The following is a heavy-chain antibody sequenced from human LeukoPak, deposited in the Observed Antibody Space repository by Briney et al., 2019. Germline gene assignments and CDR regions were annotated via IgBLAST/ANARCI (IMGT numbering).Heavy chain of an antibody. Sequence: PGGSLRLSCAASGFTFSYYWMYWVRQAPGKGLEWVASIKLDGSEQYYLGSVKGRFTISRDNARNSLCLQMNSLRAEDTAMYYCARDSPRGWSMDVWGKGTTVTVSS. J-gene: IGHJ6*03. CDR1: GFTFSYYW. CDR2: IKLDGSEQ. D-gene: IGHD3-10*01. V-gene: IGHV3-7*01. CDR3: ARDSPRGWSMDV.